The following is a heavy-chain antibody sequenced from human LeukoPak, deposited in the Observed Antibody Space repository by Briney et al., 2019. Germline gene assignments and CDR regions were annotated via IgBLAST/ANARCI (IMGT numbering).Heavy chain of an antibody. CDR2: ISISGTTI. D-gene: IGHD5-18*01. Sequence: GGSLRLSCAASGFTFSDYEMNWVRQAPGKGLEWLSHISISGTTIHYADSVKGRFTISRDNAKNSVYLQMTSLRAEDTAVYYCARDRGYSYGWYFDYWGQGTLVTVSS. CDR3: ARDRGYSYGWYFDY. CDR1: GFTFSDYE. J-gene: IGHJ4*02. V-gene: IGHV3-48*03.